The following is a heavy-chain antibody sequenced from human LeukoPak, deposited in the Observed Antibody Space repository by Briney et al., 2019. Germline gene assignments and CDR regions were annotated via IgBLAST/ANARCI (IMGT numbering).Heavy chain of an antibody. D-gene: IGHD3-9*01. CDR2: IRPDASKE. J-gene: IGHJ1*01. CDR3: ARRAGYYSEYFQH. V-gene: IGHV3-30*02. CDR1: GFTFSSYG. Sequence: GGSLRLSCAASGFTFSSYGMHWVRQAPGKGLEWVAFIRPDASKEYHADSVKGRFIISRDNSKNTVFLQMNSLRAEDTAMYYCARRAGYYSEYFQHWGQGTLVTVSS.